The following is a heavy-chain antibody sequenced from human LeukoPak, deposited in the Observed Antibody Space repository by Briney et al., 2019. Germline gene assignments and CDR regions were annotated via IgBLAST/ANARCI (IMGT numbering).Heavy chain of an antibody. CDR3: AKNGSGTPRAFDV. CDR2: ISGSGGVT. J-gene: IGHJ3*01. D-gene: IGHD3-10*01. CDR1: GFTFSSSA. Sequence: PGGSLRLYCAASGFTFSSSAMSWVRQAPGKGLEWVSAISGSGGVTYYRDSVKGRFTVSRDNSKNTLYLQMNSLRAEDTALYYCAKNGSGTPRAFDVWGQGTMVTVSS. V-gene: IGHV3-23*01.